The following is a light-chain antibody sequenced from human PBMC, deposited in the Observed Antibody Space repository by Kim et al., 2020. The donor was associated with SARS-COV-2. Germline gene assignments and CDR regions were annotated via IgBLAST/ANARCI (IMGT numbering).Light chain of an antibody. Sequence: SSELTRDPAVSVALGQTVSITCQGDSLRSYYATWYQQKPGQAPILVIYGKNNRPSGIPDRFSGSSSGNTASLTITGTQAGDEADYYCNSRDSNDNVVFGGGTQLTVL. CDR2: GKN. CDR3: NSRDSNDNVV. V-gene: IGLV3-19*01. CDR1: SLRSYY. J-gene: IGLJ2*01.